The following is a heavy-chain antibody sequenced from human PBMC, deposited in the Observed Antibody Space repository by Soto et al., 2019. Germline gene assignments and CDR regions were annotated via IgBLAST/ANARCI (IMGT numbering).Heavy chain of an antibody. V-gene: IGHV3-23*01. CDR2: ISESGAIT. Sequence: EVHLLESGGGLVQPGGSLRLSCVASGFTFSSYTMYWVRQVPGKGLEWVSDISESGAITHYADSGKGRFTISSDDPKSTLYLQMHTLRGDDTAVYYCAKAQYTGIPKALDYWGKGTLVTVST. D-gene: IGHD1-26*01. CDR3: AKAQYTGIPKALDY. J-gene: IGHJ4*02. CDR1: GFTFSSYT.